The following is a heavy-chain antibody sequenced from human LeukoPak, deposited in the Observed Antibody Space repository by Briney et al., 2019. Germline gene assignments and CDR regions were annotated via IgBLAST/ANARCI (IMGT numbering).Heavy chain of an antibody. Sequence: PSETLSLTCTVSGGSIGSSSYYWGWIRQPPGKGLEWIGSIYYSGGTYYNPSLKSRVTISVDTSKNQFSLKLSSVTAADTAVYYCARFFPDRGYCSSTSCPHYMDVWGKGTTVTVSS. CDR1: GGSIGSSSYY. CDR2: IYYSGGT. D-gene: IGHD2-2*01. J-gene: IGHJ6*03. CDR3: ARFFPDRGYCSSTSCPHYMDV. V-gene: IGHV4-39*01.